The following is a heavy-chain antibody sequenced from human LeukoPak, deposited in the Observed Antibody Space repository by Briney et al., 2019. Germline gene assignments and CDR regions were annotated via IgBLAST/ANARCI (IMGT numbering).Heavy chain of an antibody. CDR1: GFTFGSYW. V-gene: IGHV3-7*01. CDR2: INQDGSEN. J-gene: IGHJ4*02. D-gene: IGHD3-9*01. Sequence: GGSLRLSCAPSGFTFGSYWMSWVRQAPGKWLEYVASINQDGSENYYVDSVKGRFTVSRDNARNSLYLQMNSLRVEDTAVYYCARDPETGGAYFDYWGRGTLVSVSS. CDR3: ARDPETGGAYFDY.